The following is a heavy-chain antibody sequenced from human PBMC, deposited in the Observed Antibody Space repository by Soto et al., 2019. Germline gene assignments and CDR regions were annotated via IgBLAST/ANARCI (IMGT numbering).Heavy chain of an antibody. CDR3: ARYRARWHWFDY. V-gene: IGHV4-31*01. Sequence: QVQLQESGPGLVKPSQTLSITCSVSGGSISSGGYYWIWIRQHPEKGLEWIGYIYYSGSTNYNPYLKSLVIISVDTSSNRFFLDQRYFTAAEKAIYYCARYRARWHWFDYWGQRTLVTVSS. D-gene: IGHD2-15*01. J-gene: IGHJ5*01. CDR1: GGSISSGGYY. CDR2: IYYSGST.